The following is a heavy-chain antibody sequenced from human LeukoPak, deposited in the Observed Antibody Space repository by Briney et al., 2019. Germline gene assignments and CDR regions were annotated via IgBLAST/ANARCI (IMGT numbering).Heavy chain of an antibody. CDR3: ARHLNYYLDY. CDR1: GFIFSSYS. Sequence: PGGSLRLSCAASGFIFSSYSMNWVRQAPGKGLEWVSYISSSSSTIYYADSVKGRFTISRDNAKNSLYLQMNSLRAEDTAVYYCARHLNYYLDYWGQGTLVTVSS. V-gene: IGHV3-48*04. CDR2: ISSSSSTI. D-gene: IGHD3-10*01. J-gene: IGHJ4*02.